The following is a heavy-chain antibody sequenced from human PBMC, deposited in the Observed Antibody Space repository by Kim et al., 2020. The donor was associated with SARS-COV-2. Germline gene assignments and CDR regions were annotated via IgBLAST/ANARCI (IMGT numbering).Heavy chain of an antibody. D-gene: IGHD4-17*01. CDR3: TRSWTTVTRYDY. CDR1: GYTFTGYY. Sequence: ASVKVSCKASGYTFTGYYMHWVRQAPGQGLEWMGRINPNSGGTNYAQKFQGRVTMTRDTSISTAYMELSRLRSDDTAVYYCTRSWTTVTRYDYWGQGTLVTVSS. J-gene: IGHJ4*02. CDR2: INPNSGGT. V-gene: IGHV1-2*06.